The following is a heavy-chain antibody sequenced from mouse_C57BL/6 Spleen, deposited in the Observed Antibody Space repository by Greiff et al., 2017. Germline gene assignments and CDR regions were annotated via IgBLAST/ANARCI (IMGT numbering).Heavy chain of an antibody. CDR3: AKLRRQYYFDY. Sequence: VQLQQSGPELVKPGASVKMSCKASGYTFTDYNMHWVKQSHGKSLEWIGYINPNNGGTSYNQKFKGKATLTVYKSSSTAYMELRSLTSEDSAVYYCAKLRRQYYFDYWGQGTTLTVSS. CDR1: GYTFTDYN. J-gene: IGHJ2*01. CDR2: INPNNGGT. D-gene: IGHD1-1*01. V-gene: IGHV1-22*01.